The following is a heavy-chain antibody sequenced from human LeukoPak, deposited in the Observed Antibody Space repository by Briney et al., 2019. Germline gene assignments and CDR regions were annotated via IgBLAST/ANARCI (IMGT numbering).Heavy chain of an antibody. CDR1: GFTFSSYG. J-gene: IGHJ6*03. CDR2: IRYDGSNK. V-gene: IGHV3-30*02. CDR3: GYYYMDV. Sequence: PGGSLRLSCAASGFTFSSYGMTWVRQAPGKGLEWVAFIRYDGSNKYYADSVKGRFTISRDNSKNTLYLQMNSLRAEDTAVYYCGYYYMDVWGKGTTVTISS.